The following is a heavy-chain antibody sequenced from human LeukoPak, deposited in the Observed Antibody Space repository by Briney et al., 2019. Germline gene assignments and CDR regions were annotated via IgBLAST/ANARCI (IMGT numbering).Heavy chain of an antibody. CDR2: IYFGCYDT. J-gene: IGHJ5*02. CDR1: GYSFTSYW. Sequence: GESLKIYCNGSGYSFTSYWIGLVRQMPGKGLGLVGIIYFGCYDTRYSPSFQGQVTISAHMSISTAYLQWSSLKASDTAMYYCARPGGSYYYDEWFDPWGQGTLVTVSS. V-gene: IGHV5-51*01. CDR3: ARPGGSYYYDEWFDP. D-gene: IGHD3-22*01.